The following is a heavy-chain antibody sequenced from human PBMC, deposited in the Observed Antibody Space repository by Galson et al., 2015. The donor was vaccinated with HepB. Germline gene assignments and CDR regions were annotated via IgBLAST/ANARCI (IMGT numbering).Heavy chain of an antibody. CDR2: MNPNSGNT. D-gene: IGHD3-22*01. CDR1: GYTFTSYD. V-gene: IGHV1-8*01. Sequence: SVKVSCKASGYTFTSYDINWVRQATGQGLEWMGWMNPNSGNTGYAQKFQGRVTMTRNTSISTAYMELSSLRSEDTAVYYCARYSSGYSVGVGVYYYYYGMDVWGQGTTVTVSS. CDR3: ARYSSGYSVGVGVYYYYYGMDV. J-gene: IGHJ6*02.